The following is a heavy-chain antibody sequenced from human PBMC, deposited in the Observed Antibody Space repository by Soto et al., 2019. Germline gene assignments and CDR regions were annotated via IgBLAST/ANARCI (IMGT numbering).Heavy chain of an antibody. CDR3: AGIQLGPVQSFEH. Sequence: GGSLRLSCAASGFTFSSYAMSWVRQAPGKGLEWVSAISGSGGSTYYADSVKGRFTISRDNSKNKLYLQMNSLSAEDTAVYYCAGIQLGPVQSFEHWGQGTLVTVSS. CDR1: GFTFSSYA. V-gene: IGHV3-23*01. J-gene: IGHJ1*01. CDR2: ISGSGGST. D-gene: IGHD5-18*01.